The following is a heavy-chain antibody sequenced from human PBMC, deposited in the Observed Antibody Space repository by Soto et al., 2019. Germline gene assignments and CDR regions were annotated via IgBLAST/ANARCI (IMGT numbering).Heavy chain of an antibody. V-gene: IGHV4-39*02. CDR2: IYYSGST. J-gene: IGHJ2*01. CDR3: AREGGSECWGDGYNYCRYFDL. CDR1: GGSISSSSYY. Sequence: QLQLQESGPGLVKPSETLSLTCTVSGGSISSSSYYWGWIRQPPGKGLEWIGSIYYSGSTYYNPSLKSRVTISVETSKNQFSLKLSSVTAADTAVYYCAREGGSECWGDGYNYCRYFDLWGRGTLVTVSS. D-gene: IGHD5-12*01.